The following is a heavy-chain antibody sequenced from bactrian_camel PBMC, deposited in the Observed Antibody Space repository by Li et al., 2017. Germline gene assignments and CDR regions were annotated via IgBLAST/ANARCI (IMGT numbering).Heavy chain of an antibody. CDR1: RGFDDADAE. J-gene: IGHJ4*01. D-gene: IGHD7*01. V-gene: IGHV3S53*01. Sequence: HVQLVESGGGSVQIGGSLTLACAASRGFDDADAEWGWYRQAPGAERVWVATIDRKGSTIYADSVKGRFTISKNNAKNTVYLQMNSLKSEDTAMYYCAADNIYCGTGFAYWGQGTQVTVS. CDR2: IDRKGST. CDR3: AADNIYCGTGFAY.